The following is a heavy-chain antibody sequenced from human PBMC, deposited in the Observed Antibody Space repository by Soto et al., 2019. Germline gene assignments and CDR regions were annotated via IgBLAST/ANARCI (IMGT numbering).Heavy chain of an antibody. J-gene: IGHJ3*02. CDR2: ISGSGGST. D-gene: IGHD3-16*01. CDR1: GFTFSSYA. CDR3: ATRPDYDPAFDI. V-gene: IGHV3-23*01. Sequence: EVQLLESGGGLVQPGGSLRLSCAASGFTFSSYAMSWVRQAPGKGLEWVSAISGSGGSTYYADSVKGRFTISRDNSKNTLYLQMNSLRAEDTAVYYCATRPDYDPAFDIWGQGTMVTVSS.